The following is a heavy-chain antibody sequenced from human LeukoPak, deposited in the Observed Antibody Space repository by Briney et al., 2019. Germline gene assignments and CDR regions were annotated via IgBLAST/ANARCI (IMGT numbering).Heavy chain of an antibody. D-gene: IGHD1-26*01. CDR2: IYYSGST. V-gene: IGHV4-61*01. Sequence: SETLSLTCTVSGGSISSSSYYWSWIRQPPGKGLEWIGYIYYSGSTNYNPSLKSRVTISVDTSKNQFSLKLSSVTAADTAVYYCARARSLGATAFNYFDYWGQGTLVTVSS. CDR3: ARARSLGATAFNYFDY. J-gene: IGHJ4*02. CDR1: GGSISSSSYY.